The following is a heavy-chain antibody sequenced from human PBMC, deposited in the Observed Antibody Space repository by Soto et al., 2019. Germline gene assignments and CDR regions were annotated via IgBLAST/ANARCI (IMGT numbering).Heavy chain of an antibody. CDR1: GFTVSSNY. CDR2: IYSGGST. J-gene: IGHJ4*02. CDR3: ARDFKDFWSGYYEDY. V-gene: IGHV3-53*04. Sequence: EVQLVESGGGLVQPGGSPRLSCAASGFTVSSNYMSWVRQAPGKGLEWVSVIYSGGSTYYADSVKGRFTISRHNSKNTLYLQMNSLRAEDTAVYYCARDFKDFWSGYYEDYWGQGTLVTVSS. D-gene: IGHD3-3*01.